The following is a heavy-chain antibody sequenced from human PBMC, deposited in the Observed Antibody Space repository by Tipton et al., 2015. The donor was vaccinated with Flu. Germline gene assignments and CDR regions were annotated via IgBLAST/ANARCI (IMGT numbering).Heavy chain of an antibody. J-gene: IGHJ6*02. CDR3: ARGGSGYPPGGMDV. CDR1: GGSISSGGYY. V-gene: IGHV4-31*03. D-gene: IGHD3-22*01. Sequence: TLSLTCTVSGGSISSGGYYWSWIRQHPGKGLERIGYIYYSGSTYYNPSLKSRVTISVDTSKNQFSLKLSSVTAADTAVYYCARGGSGYPPGGMDVWGQGTTVTVSS. CDR2: IYYSGST.